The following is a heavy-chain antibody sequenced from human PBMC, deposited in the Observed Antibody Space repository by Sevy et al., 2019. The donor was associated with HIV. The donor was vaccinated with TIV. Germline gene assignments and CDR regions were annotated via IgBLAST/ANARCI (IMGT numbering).Heavy chain of an antibody. V-gene: IGHV3-23*01. J-gene: IGHJ4*02. CDR3: AKPAGGTSKRGNYYFDY. D-gene: IGHD2-8*02. CDR1: GFTFSSYA. Sequence: GGSLRLSCAASGFTFSSYAMSWVRQAPGKGLEWVSAISGSGGSTYYEDSVKGRFTISRDNSKNTPYLQMNSLRAEDTAVYYCAKPAGGTSKRGNYYFDYWGQGTLVTVSS. CDR2: ISGSGGST.